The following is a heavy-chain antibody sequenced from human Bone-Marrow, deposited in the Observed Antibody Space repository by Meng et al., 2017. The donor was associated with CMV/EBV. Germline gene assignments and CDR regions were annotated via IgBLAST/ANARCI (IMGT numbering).Heavy chain of an antibody. Sequence: GGSLRLSCAASGFTFSSYAMHWVRQAPGKGLEWVALISDDGSNKYYADSVKGRFTISRDNSRDTLYLQMDSLRAEDTAVYYCARVEDSSSWYRALEYWGHGTLVTVSS. CDR2: ISDDGSNK. D-gene: IGHD6-13*01. J-gene: IGHJ1*01. CDR1: GFTFSSYA. CDR3: ARVEDSSSWYRALEY. V-gene: IGHV3-30-3*01.